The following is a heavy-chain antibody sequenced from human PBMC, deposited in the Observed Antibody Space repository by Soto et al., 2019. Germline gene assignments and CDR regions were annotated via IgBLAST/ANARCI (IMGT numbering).Heavy chain of an antibody. CDR3: ARDNDRPQLGGNYYYILDV. J-gene: IGHJ6*02. Sequence: QVQLEQSGAEVKKPGSSVKVSCKASGGTFRNSAISWVRQAPGQGLEWMGGIMPIFRTPDYAKKFQGRVTISAGESTSTAYVELSGLRPDDTAVYYCARDNDRPQLGGNYYYILDVWGHGTTVTVSS. CDR2: IMPIFRTP. D-gene: IGHD1-1*01. CDR1: GGTFRNSA. V-gene: IGHV1-69*12.